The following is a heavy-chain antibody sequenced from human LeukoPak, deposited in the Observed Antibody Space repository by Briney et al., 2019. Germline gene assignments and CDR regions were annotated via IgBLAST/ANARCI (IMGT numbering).Heavy chain of an antibody. CDR3: AKGYGGNRGGYYFDY. D-gene: IGHD4-23*01. CDR2: ISWNSGSI. CDR1: GFTFDDYA. Sequence: PGGSLRLSCAASGFTFDDYAMHWVRQAPGKGLEWVSGISWNSGSIGYADSVKGRFTISRDNAKNSLYLQMNSLRAEDTALYYCAKGYGGNRGGYYFDYWGQGTLVTVSS. V-gene: IGHV3-9*01. J-gene: IGHJ4*02.